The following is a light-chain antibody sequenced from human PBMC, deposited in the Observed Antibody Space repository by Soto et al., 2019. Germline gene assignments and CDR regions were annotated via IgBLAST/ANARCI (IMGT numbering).Light chain of an antibody. CDR3: SSYRTRGPFV. CDR2: EVS. CDR1: SSDVGGYNY. V-gene: IGLV2-14*01. J-gene: IGLJ1*01. Sequence: QSVLTQPASVSGSPGQSIGISCTGTSSDVGGYNYVSWYQQLPGKAPKLLISEVSNRPSGVSHRFSGSKSGNTASLTISGLQAEDEADYYCSSYRTRGPFVFGTGTKLTVL.